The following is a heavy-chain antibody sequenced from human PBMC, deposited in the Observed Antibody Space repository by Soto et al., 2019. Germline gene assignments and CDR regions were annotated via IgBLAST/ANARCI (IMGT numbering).Heavy chain of an antibody. Sequence: EVQLLESGGGLVQRGGSLRLSCAASGFPFSSYVMAWVRQAPGKGLEWVSGISGGGSNTFYADSVKGRFTISRDNSKNTLLLQMNSLGAEDTAVYYCAKDSNKYSCSLRGRYFDYWGQGIGVTVSS. J-gene: IGHJ4*02. CDR1: GFPFSSYV. CDR3: AKDSNKYSCSLRGRYFDY. CDR2: ISGGGSNT. D-gene: IGHD3-10*02. V-gene: IGHV3-23*01.